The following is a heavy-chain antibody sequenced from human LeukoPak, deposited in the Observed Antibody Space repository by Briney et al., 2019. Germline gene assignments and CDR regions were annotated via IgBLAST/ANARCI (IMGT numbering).Heavy chain of an antibody. CDR3: ARERALYHGNADFDY. J-gene: IGHJ4*02. D-gene: IGHD3-10*01. Sequence: GGSLRLSCAASGFTFSDYYMSWIRQAPGKGLEWVSYISSSSSYTNYADSVKGRFTISRDNAKNSLYLQMNSLRDDDTAVYYCARERALYHGNADFDYWGQGTLVTVSA. CDR2: ISSSSSYT. CDR1: GFTFSDYY. V-gene: IGHV3-11*06.